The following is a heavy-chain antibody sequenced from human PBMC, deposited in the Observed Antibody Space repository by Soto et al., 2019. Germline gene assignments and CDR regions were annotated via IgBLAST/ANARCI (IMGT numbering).Heavy chain of an antibody. D-gene: IGHD2-15*01. CDR3: AKVVVAATRHTDFDS. V-gene: IGHV4-39*01. CDR2: LYNDGST. CDR1: GGSINRNNYY. J-gene: IGHJ4*02. Sequence: QLQLQESGPGLVKPSETLALTCTVSGGSINRNNYYWIWIRQTPGKGLAWIASLYNDGSTYYSPSLKSRVTISADTSKNQFSLKLKSVTAADTAVYYCAKVVVAATRHTDFDSWGQGTLVTVSS.